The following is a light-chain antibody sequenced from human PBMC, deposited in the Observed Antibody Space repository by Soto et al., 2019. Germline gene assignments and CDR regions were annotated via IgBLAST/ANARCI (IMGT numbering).Light chain of an antibody. CDR2: GAS. Sequence: IVLKHSPGTLSLSQGERATLSCRASQSVISSYFAWYQQKPGQPPRLLIYGASSRATGVPDRFSGSGSGTDFTLTINRLEPEDFAVYYCQQDGNSTRTFGQGTKVDIK. V-gene: IGKV3-20*01. CDR1: QSVISSY. J-gene: IGKJ1*01. CDR3: QQDGNSTRT.